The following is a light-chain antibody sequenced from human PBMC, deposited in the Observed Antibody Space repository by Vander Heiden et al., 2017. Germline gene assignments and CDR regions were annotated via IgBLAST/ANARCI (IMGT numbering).Light chain of an antibody. J-gene: IGKJ1*01. CDR2: KAT. Sequence: PFTRGTSSLSVSGGETVTITCRASESVNMWLAWYQQQPGKAPNVLIHKATTLKSGLPSRFSGSGFGTEFTLTISSLEPDDFSTYYCQQYRTDWTFGQGTKVEI. CDR1: ESVNMW. V-gene: IGKV1-5*03. CDR3: QQYRTDWT.